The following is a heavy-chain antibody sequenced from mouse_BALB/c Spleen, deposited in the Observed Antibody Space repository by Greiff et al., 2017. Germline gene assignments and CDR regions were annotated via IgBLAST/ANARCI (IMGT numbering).Heavy chain of an antibody. CDR2: ISSGGST. CDR1: GFTFSSYA. D-gene: IGHD2-14*01. CDR3: ARGPAYYRSGGFAY. Sequence: EVKVEESGGGLVKPGGSLKLSCAASGFTFSSYAMSWVRQTPEKRLEWVASISSGGSTYYPDSVKGRFTISRDNARNILYLQMSSLRSEDTAMYYCARGPAYYRSGGFAYWGQGTLVTVSA. V-gene: IGHV5-6-5*01. J-gene: IGHJ3*01.